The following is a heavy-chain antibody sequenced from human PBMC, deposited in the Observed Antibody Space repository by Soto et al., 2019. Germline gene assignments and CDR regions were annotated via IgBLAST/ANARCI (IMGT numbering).Heavy chain of an antibody. CDR1: GYTFVAFD. Sequence: QVQLVQSGAEVKKPGASVKVSCKASGYTFVAFDIAWVRQASGQGLEWVGWVNPDTGDTAYKREFQGRLSMTRDTYIKTVYMELSSLTPAVTAMYFCVRQAGGASTPGDDYWGQGTLVTVSP. V-gene: IGHV1-8*01. CDR3: VRQAGGASTPGDDY. D-gene: IGHD2-15*01. CDR2: VNPDTGDT. J-gene: IGHJ4*02.